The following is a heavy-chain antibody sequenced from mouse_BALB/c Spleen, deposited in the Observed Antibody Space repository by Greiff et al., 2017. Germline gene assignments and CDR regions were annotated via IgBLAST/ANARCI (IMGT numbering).Heavy chain of an antibody. Sequence: VQLQQSGAELVKPGASVKLSCTASGFNIKDTYMHWVKQRPEQGLEWIGRIDPANGNTKYDPKFQGKATITADTSSNTAYLQLSSLTSEDTAVYYCARDGITTVVAPMDYWGQGTSVTVSS. D-gene: IGHD1-1*01. CDR3: ARDGITTVVAPMDY. V-gene: IGHV14-3*02. CDR2: IDPANGNT. J-gene: IGHJ4*01. CDR1: GFNIKDTY.